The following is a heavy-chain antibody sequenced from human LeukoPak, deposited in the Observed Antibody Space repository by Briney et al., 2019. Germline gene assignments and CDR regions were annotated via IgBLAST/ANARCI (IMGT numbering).Heavy chain of an antibody. D-gene: IGHD2-15*01. CDR3: AKEGLYGMDV. CDR2: ISGSASTT. CDR1: GFTFSSYA. J-gene: IGHJ6*02. Sequence: PGGSLRLSCAASGFTFSSYAMSWVRQAPGKGLEWVSAISGSASTTHYADSVKGRFTISRDNPKNTLYLQMNSLRAEDTAVYYCAKEGLYGMDVWGQGTTVTVSS. V-gene: IGHV3-23*01.